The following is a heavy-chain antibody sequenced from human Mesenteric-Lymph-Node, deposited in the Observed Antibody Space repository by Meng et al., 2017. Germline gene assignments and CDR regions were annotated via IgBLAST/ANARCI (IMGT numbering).Heavy chain of an antibody. J-gene: IGHJ6*02. D-gene: IGHD4-17*01. Sequence: GGSLRLSCAASGFSFGSYSMNWVRQAPGKGLEWVSFISRSTSYIYYSDSVQGRFTISRDNAKNALYLQMDSLRAEDTAVYYCARDRGVLGDYEEGGYYGMDVWGQGTLVTVSS. CDR2: ISRSTSYI. CDR1: GFSFGSYS. CDR3: ARDRGVLGDYEEGGYYGMDV. V-gene: IGHV3-21*01.